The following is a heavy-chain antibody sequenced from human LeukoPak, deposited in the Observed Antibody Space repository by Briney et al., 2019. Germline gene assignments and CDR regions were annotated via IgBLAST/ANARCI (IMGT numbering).Heavy chain of an antibody. CDR3: ARGILWAAGETNNWFDP. Sequence: ASVKVSCKASGYTFTSYGFSWVRQAPGQGLEWMGWISAYNGNTNYAQKLQGRVTLTTDTSTSTAYMELRSLRSDDTAVYYCARGILWAAGETNNWFDPWGQGTLVTVSS. J-gene: IGHJ5*02. D-gene: IGHD6-13*01. CDR2: ISAYNGNT. CDR1: GYTFTSYG. V-gene: IGHV1-18*01.